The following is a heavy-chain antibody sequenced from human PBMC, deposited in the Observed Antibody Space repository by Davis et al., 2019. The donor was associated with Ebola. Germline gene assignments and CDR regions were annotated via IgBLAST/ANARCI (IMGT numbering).Heavy chain of an antibody. D-gene: IGHD3-10*01. CDR3: ARGSQIFYYGSGSYYLYYYYGMDV. Sequence: SVKVSCKASGGTFSSYAISWVRQAPGQGLEWMGGIIPIFGTANYAQKFQGRVTMTRNTSISTAYMELSSLRSEDTAVYYCARGSQIFYYGSGSYYLYYYYGMDVWGQGTTVTVSS. CDR1: GGTFSSYA. J-gene: IGHJ6*02. CDR2: IIPIFGTA. V-gene: IGHV1-69*05.